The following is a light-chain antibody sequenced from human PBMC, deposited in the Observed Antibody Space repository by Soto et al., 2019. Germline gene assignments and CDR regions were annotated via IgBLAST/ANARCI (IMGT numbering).Light chain of an antibody. Sequence: DIQMTQSPSTLSASVGDRVTITCRASQSISSWLAWYQQKPGKAPKLLIYKASSLESGVPSRFSGSGSGTEFTLTISSLQPDDFATYYCQQYNSSPIFTFGPGTKVDIK. CDR3: QQYNSSPIFT. V-gene: IGKV1-5*03. J-gene: IGKJ3*01. CDR1: QSISSW. CDR2: KAS.